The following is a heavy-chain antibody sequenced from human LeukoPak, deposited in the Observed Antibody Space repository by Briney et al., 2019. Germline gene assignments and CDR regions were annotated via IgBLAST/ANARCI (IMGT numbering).Heavy chain of an antibody. J-gene: IGHJ4*02. Sequence: PSETLSLTCTVSGGSISSSSYYWGWIRQPPGKGLEWIGSIYYSGSTYYNPSLKSRVTISVDTSKNQFSLKLSSVTAADTAVYYCARTDSGRLKKFDYWGQGTLVTVSS. CDR1: GGSISSSSYY. CDR3: ARTDSGRLKKFDY. CDR2: IYYSGST. D-gene: IGHD6-19*01. V-gene: IGHV4-39*07.